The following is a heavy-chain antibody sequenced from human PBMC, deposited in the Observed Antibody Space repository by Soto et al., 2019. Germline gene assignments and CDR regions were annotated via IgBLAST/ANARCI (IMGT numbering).Heavy chain of an antibody. CDR3: ASRVVAATNTPDFDY. Sequence: GASVKVSCKASGYSFATYGFSWVRQAPGQGLECVGWISAHNGDTHYSQKFQGRVTLTTDTSTNTAYMELSSLRSEDTAVYYCASRVVAATNTPDFDYWGQGTLVTVSS. CDR1: GYSFATYG. D-gene: IGHD2-15*01. CDR2: ISAHNGDT. V-gene: IGHV1-18*04. J-gene: IGHJ4*02.